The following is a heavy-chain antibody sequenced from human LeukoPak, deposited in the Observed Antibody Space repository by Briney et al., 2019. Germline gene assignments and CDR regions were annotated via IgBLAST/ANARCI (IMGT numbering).Heavy chain of an antibody. J-gene: IGHJ5*02. CDR2: IYTNGST. Sequence: TLSLTCTVSGGSISSGSYYWSWIRQPAGKGLEWIGRIYTNGSTNYNPSLKSRVTISVDTSKNQFSLKLSSVTAADTAVYYCARTDYDFWSGPNWFDPWGQGTLVTVSS. D-gene: IGHD3-3*01. CDR1: GGSISSGSYY. CDR3: ARTDYDFWSGPNWFDP. V-gene: IGHV4-61*02.